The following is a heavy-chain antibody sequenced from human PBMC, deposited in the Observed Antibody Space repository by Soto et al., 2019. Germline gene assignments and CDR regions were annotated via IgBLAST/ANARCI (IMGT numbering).Heavy chain of an antibody. D-gene: IGHD4-17*01. Sequence: EVQLLESGGGLVQPGGSLRLSCAASGFTFSNYAMSWVRQAPGRGLEWVSAVGINGGSTYYAVSVKGRFTISRDNSKNTLYLQMNTLRAEDTAVYYCAKERADYGDMYYFDPWGQGTLVTVSS. CDR1: GFTFSNYA. CDR2: VGINGGST. J-gene: IGHJ4*02. CDR3: AKERADYGDMYYFDP. V-gene: IGHV3-23*01.